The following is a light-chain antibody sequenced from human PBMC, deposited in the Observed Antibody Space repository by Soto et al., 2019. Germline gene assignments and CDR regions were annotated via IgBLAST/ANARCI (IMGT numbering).Light chain of an antibody. CDR2: KAS. V-gene: IGKV1-5*03. J-gene: IGKJ4*01. CDR3: QQYNSYPT. CDR1: QSINSW. Sequence: DIQMTQSPSTLSASVGDRVTITCRASQSINSWLAWYQQKPGKAPKALIYKASSLESGVPSRFSGSESGTKFTLTISSLQPDDFATYYCQQYNSYPTFGGGTKVDIK.